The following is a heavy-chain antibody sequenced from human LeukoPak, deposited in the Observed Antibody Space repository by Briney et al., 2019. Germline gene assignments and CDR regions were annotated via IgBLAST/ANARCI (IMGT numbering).Heavy chain of an antibody. CDR2: IRSSGSTI. CDR3: ARDSPYDSSGYPHLHEYFQH. J-gene: IGHJ1*01. V-gene: IGHV3-48*03. Sequence: GGSLRLSCAASGFTFSSYEMNWVRQAPGKGLEWVSYIRSSGSTIYYADSVKGRFTISRDNAKNSLYLQMNSLRAEDTAVYYCARDSPYDSSGYPHLHEYFQHWGQGTLVTVSS. D-gene: IGHD3-22*01. CDR1: GFTFSSYE.